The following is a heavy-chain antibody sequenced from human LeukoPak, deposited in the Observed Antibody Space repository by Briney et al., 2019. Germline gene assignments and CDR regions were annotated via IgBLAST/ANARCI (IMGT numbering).Heavy chain of an antibody. CDR2: IYPGDSDT. CDR3: ARHLGPSWFDP. V-gene: IGHV5-51*01. J-gene: IGHJ5*02. CDR1: GYSFTSYW. Sequence: GESLKISCKGSGYSFTSYWIGWVRQLPGKGLEWMGIIYPGDSDTRYSPSLQGQVTISADKAISTAYLQWSSLKASDTAMYYCARHLGPSWFDPWGQGTLVTVSS.